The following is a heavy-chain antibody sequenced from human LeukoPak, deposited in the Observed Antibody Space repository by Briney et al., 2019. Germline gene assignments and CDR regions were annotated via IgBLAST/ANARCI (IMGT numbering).Heavy chain of an antibody. CDR2: ISSSASTI. Sequence: GGSLRLSCAASGFTLSSYEMNWVRQAPGKGLEWVSYISSSASTIYYADSVKGRFTISRDNAKNSLYLQMNSLRAEDTAVYYCARGRYYYDSSRYYYFDYWGQGTLVTVSS. D-gene: IGHD3-22*01. V-gene: IGHV3-48*03. CDR1: GFTLSSYE. CDR3: ARGRYYYDSSRYYYFDY. J-gene: IGHJ4*02.